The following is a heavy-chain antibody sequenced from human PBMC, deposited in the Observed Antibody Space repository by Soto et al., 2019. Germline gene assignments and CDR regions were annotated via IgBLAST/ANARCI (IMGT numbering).Heavy chain of an antibody. Sequence: SETLSLTCTVSGGSISSYYWSWIRQPPGKGLEWIGYIYYSGSTNYNPSLKSRVTISVDTSKNQFSLKLSSVTAADTAVYYCAREQGIAAAGSFDYWGQGTLVTVSS. J-gene: IGHJ4*02. D-gene: IGHD6-13*01. CDR1: GGSISSYY. V-gene: IGHV4-59*01. CDR3: AREQGIAAAGSFDY. CDR2: IYYSGST.